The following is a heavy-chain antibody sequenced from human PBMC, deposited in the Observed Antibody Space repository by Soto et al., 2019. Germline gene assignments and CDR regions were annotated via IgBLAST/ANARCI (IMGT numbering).Heavy chain of an antibody. CDR3: ARRSFSYPYFDY. CDR1: GYSFTSYY. D-gene: IGHD3-16*02. J-gene: IGHJ4*02. Sequence: PGESLKISCKASGYSFTSYYIGWVRQMPGKGLEWMGTIFPGDSDTRYSPSFQGPVTISGDRSISTAYLQWSSLKASDTAMYYCARRSFSYPYFDYWGQGSLVTVAS. V-gene: IGHV5-51*01. CDR2: IFPGDSDT.